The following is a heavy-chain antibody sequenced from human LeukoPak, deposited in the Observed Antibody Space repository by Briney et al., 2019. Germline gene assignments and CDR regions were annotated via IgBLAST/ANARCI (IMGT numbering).Heavy chain of an antibody. CDR3: ARVSTVTGAFDI. Sequence: PSETLSLTCTVSGGSIISSSYYWGWIRQPPGKGLEWIGSIYYSGSTYYNPSLKSRVTISVDTSKNQFSLKLSSVTAADTAVYYCARVSTVTGAFDIWGQGTMVTVSS. CDR1: GGSIISSSYY. J-gene: IGHJ3*02. D-gene: IGHD4-17*01. V-gene: IGHV4-39*07. CDR2: IYYSGST.